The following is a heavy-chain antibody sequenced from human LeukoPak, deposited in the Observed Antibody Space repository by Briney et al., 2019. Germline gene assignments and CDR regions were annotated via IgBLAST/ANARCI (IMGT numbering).Heavy chain of an antibody. CDR1: GFTFSSYA. D-gene: IGHD6-13*01. CDR3: AKDRGLHYSSSWYYFDY. V-gene: IGHV3-23*01. Sequence: PGGSLRLSCAASGFTFSSYAMSWVRQAPGKGLEWVSAISGSGGSTYYADSVKGRFTISRDNSKNTLYLQMNSLRAEDTAVYYCAKDRGLHYSSSWYYFDYWGQGTLVTVSS. J-gene: IGHJ4*02. CDR2: ISGSGGST.